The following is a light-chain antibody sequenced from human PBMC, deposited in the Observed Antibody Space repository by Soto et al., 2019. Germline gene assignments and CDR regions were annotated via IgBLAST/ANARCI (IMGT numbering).Light chain of an antibody. Sequence: DIQLTQSPSSLSASVGDRVTITCRASQDISNELTWFQQKPGKAPKSLIYDASRLQSGAPSKFSGSGSGTDFTLTISSLQPEDFATYYCQQYKAYPYTFGPGTKVDIK. CDR1: QDISNE. J-gene: IGKJ3*01. CDR3: QQYKAYPYT. V-gene: IGKV1-16*02. CDR2: DAS.